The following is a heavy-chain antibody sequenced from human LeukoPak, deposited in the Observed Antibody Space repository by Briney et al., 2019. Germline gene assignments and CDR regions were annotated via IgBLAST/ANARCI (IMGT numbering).Heavy chain of an antibody. CDR1: GGSFSGYY. CDR2: INHSGST. CDR3: ARLGDYYYRGDY. V-gene: IGHV4-34*01. D-gene: IGHD3-22*01. J-gene: IGHJ4*02. Sequence: SETLSLTCAVYGGSFSGYYWSWIRQPPGKGLEWIGEINHSGSTNYNPSLKSRVTISVDTSKNQFSLKLSSVTAADTAVYYCARLGDYYYRGDYWGQGTLVTVSS.